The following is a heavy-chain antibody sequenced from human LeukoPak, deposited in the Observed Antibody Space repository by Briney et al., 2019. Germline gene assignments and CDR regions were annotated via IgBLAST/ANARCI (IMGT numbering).Heavy chain of an antibody. CDR1: GLSVSSNF. CDR2: IYGGGST. J-gene: IGHJ3*02. D-gene: IGHD2-2*01. V-gene: IGHV3-53*01. Sequence: GGSLRLSCAATGLSVSSNFMSWVRQAPGKGLEWVSVIYGGGSTYYADSVMGRFTISRDTPKNTLYLQMNSLRAEDTAVYYCAKDPASDPDIWGQGTMVTVSS. CDR3: AKDPASDPDI.